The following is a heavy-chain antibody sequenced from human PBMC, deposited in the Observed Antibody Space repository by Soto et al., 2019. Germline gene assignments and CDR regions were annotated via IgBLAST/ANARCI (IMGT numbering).Heavy chain of an antibody. D-gene: IGHD3-22*01. CDR1: GYTFITYG. CDR2: ISTYNGDT. J-gene: IGHJ4*02. CDR3: ARGPTDYDDKCGDYSLDY. V-gene: IGHV1-18*01. Sequence: QVQLVQSGAEVKEPGASVKVSCKASGYTFITYGMSWVRQAPGQGLDWVGWISTYNGDTKYADRLQGRVTMTTDTSTGTGDMELRTLRCDDTAVYYCARGPTDYDDKCGDYSLDYCGQGTLVTVSS.